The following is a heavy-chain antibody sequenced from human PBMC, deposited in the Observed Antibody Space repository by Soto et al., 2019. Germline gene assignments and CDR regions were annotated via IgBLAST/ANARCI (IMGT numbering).Heavy chain of an antibody. J-gene: IGHJ6*03. D-gene: IGHD2-2*01. Sequence: GGSLRLSCAASGFTFDDYAMHWVRQAPGKGLEWVSGISWNSGSIGYADSVKGRFTISRDNAKNSLYLQMNSLRAEDTALYYCAKGPAAHSYYYYMDVWGKGTTVTVSS. CDR3: AKGPAAHSYYYYMDV. V-gene: IGHV3-9*01. CDR1: GFTFDDYA. CDR2: ISWNSGSI.